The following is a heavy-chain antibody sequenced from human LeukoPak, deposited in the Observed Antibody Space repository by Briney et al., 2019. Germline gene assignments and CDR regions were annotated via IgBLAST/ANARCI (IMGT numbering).Heavy chain of an antibody. CDR1: GFTFSSYS. CDR3: ARGLAYYYASSAYFLDY. D-gene: IGHD3-22*01. CDR2: ISSISSYI. J-gene: IGHJ4*02. Sequence: GGSLRLSCAASGFTFSSYSMNWVRQAPGKGLEWVSSISSISSYIYYADSVKGRFTISRDNAKNSLYLQMNSLRAEDTAVYYCARGLAYYYASSAYFLDYWGQGTLVTVSS. V-gene: IGHV3-21*01.